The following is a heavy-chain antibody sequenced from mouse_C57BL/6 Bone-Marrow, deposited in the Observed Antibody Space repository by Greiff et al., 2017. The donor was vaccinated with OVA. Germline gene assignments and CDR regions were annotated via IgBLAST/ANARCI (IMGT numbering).Heavy chain of an antibody. CDR1: GYTFTSYW. D-gene: IGHD2-3*01. CDR3: ASGWLLPAWFAY. Sequence: QVQLQQPGAELVKPGASVKLSCKASGYTFTSYWMHWVKQRPGQGLEWIGMIHPNSGSTNYNEKFKSKATLTVDKSSSTAYMQLSSLTSEDSAVYYCASGWLLPAWFAYWGQGTLVTVSA. V-gene: IGHV1-64*01. J-gene: IGHJ3*01. CDR2: IHPNSGST.